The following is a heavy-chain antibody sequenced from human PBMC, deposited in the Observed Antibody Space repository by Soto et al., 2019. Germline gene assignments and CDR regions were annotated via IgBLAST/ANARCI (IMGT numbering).Heavy chain of an antibody. V-gene: IGHV6-1*01. D-gene: IGHD6-19*01. CDR2: TYYRSKWYT. CDR3: ARANSGWSNHLDS. J-gene: IGHJ4*02. Sequence: VQLQQSGPGLVKPSQTLSLTCGISGDNVSYSSVAWNWIRQSPSRGLEWLGRTYYRSKWYTDYAASVKSRITITADKSENQFSLQLDSVTHEDTAVYYCARANSGWSNHLDSWGQGTQVTVSS. CDR1: GDNVSYSSVA.